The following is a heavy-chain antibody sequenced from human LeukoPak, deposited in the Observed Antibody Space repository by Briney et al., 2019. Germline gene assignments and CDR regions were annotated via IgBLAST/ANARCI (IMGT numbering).Heavy chain of an antibody. Sequence: ASVKVSCKASGYTFTGYYMHWVRQAPGQGLEWMGWINPNSGGKNYAQKFQGRVAMTRDTSISTAYMELSRLRSDDTAVYYCARVMAAMVWGYYYYYMDVWGKGTTVTISS. J-gene: IGHJ6*03. CDR2: INPNSGGK. CDR3: ARVMAAMVWGYYYYYMDV. D-gene: IGHD5-18*01. CDR1: GYTFTGYY. V-gene: IGHV1-2*02.